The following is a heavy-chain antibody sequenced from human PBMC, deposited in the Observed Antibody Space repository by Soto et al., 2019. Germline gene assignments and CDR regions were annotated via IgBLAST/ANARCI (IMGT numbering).Heavy chain of an antibody. CDR1: GYTFTGYV. CDR2: ISAYSDNT. D-gene: IGHD3-3*01. Sequence: GASVKVSCKASGYTFTGYVISWVRQAPGQGLEWMGWISAYSDNTNYAQNLQGRVTMTTDTSTSTAYMELRSLRSDDTAVYYCARDMYDFWSGFGDYSMDVWGQGTTVTVSS. J-gene: IGHJ6*02. V-gene: IGHV1-18*01. CDR3: ARDMYDFWSGFGDYSMDV.